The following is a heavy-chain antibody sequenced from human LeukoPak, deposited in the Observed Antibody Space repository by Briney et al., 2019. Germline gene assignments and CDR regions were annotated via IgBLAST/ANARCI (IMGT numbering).Heavy chain of an antibody. D-gene: IGHD4-23*01. V-gene: IGHV3-23*01. CDR2: ISGSGGST. CDR1: GFTFSSYA. J-gene: IGHJ6*03. Sequence: GGSLRLSCAASGFTFSSYAMSWVRQAPGKGLEGVSAISGSGGSTYYADSVEGRFTIARDNPKNTLYLQMNSLRAEDTAVYYCANHARLYFPTVADYYYYYYMDVWGKGTTVTVSS. CDR3: ANHARLYFPTVADYYYYYYMDV.